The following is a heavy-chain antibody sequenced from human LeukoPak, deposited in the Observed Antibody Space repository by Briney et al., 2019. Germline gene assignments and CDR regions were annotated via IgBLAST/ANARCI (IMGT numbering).Heavy chain of an antibody. CDR3: ARVGGSIAAEHV. D-gene: IGHD6-13*01. CDR2: IYYSGST. CDR1: GGSISSSSYY. J-gene: IGHJ6*04. V-gene: IGHV4-39*07. Sequence: SETLSLTCTVSGGSISSSSYYWGWIRQPPWKGLEWIGSIYYSGSTYYNPSLKSRVTISVDTSKNQFSLKLSSVTAADTAVYYCARVGGSIAAEHVWGKGTTVTVSS.